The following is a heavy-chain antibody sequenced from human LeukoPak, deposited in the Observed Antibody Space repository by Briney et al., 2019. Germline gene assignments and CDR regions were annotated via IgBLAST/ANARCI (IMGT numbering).Heavy chain of an antibody. D-gene: IGHD3-22*01. J-gene: IGHJ4*02. V-gene: IGHV4-61*02. CDR2: IYTSGST. CDR1: GGSISSGSYY. Sequence: SQTLSLTCTVSGGSISSGSYYWSWIRQPAGKGLEWIGRIYTSGSTNYNPSLKSRVTISVDTSKNQFSLKLSSVTAADTAVYYCARETRGRRYYYDSSGYYPFDYWGQGTLVTVSS. CDR3: ARETRGRRYYYDSSGYYPFDY.